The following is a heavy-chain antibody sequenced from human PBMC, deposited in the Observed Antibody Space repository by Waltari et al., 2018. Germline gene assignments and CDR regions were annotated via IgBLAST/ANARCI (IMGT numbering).Heavy chain of an antibody. D-gene: IGHD2-2*01. Sequence: QVQLQQWGAGLLKPSETLSLTCAVYGGSFSCYYWSWIRQPPGKGLDWIGEINHSGSTNYNPSLKSRVTISVDTSKNQFSLKLSSVTAADTAVYYCARVDCSSTSCYPARNYYYGMDVWGQGTTVTVSS. CDR3: ARVDCSSTSCYPARNYYYGMDV. CDR1: GGSFSCYY. CDR2: INHSGST. V-gene: IGHV4-34*01. J-gene: IGHJ6*02.